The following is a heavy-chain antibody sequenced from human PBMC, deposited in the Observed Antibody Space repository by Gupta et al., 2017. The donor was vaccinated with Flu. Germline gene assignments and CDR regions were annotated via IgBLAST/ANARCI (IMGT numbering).Heavy chain of an antibody. Sequence: QLQLQESGPGPVQPSETLSLTSSVSGDSIPGSYCWGWIRQPPGKGLEWIGSIYYSGDTFYNPSLKSRVSISVDTSKNQFSLKLTSVTAADTALYYGARHRIQLWFDPWGQGTLVTVSS. CDR2: IYYSGDT. CDR3: ARHRIQLWFDP. V-gene: IGHV4-39*01. J-gene: IGHJ5*02. CDR1: GDSIPGSYC. D-gene: IGHD5-18*01.